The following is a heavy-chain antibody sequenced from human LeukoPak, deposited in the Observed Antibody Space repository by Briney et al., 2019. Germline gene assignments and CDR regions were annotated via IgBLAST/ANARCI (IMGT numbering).Heavy chain of an antibody. Sequence: SETLSLTCTVSGGSLSTYYWYWIRQPPGKGLEWIGYIYYSGRTNYNLSLKSRVTMSVDTSKNQFSLKLSSVTAADTAVYYCTRGTDITVAGNFWGQGTLVTVSS. CDR1: GGSLSTYY. CDR3: TRGTDITVAGNF. V-gene: IGHV4-59*08. CDR2: IYYSGRT. J-gene: IGHJ4*02. D-gene: IGHD6-19*01.